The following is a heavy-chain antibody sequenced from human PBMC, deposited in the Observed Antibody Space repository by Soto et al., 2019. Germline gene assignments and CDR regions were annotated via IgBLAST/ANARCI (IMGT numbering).Heavy chain of an antibody. Sequence: PGGSLRLSCVGSGFTFGNYAMSWVRQAPGKGMEWVSSITGSDGRAYYADSVKGQFTISRDTPKNTLYLQMNNLRAEDTAMFYCAKDRGPYCSGGICYPPSWFDPWGQVTQVTVSA. J-gene: IGHJ5*02. CDR1: GFTFGNYA. CDR3: AKDRGPYCSGGICYPPSWFDP. V-gene: IGHV3-23*01. D-gene: IGHD2-15*01. CDR2: ITGSDGRA.